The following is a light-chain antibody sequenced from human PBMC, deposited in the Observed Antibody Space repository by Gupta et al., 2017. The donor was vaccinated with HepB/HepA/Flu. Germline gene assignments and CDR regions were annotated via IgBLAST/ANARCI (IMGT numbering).Light chain of an antibody. J-gene: IGLJ2*01. Sequence: QSVLTEPPSVSGAPGRRGPISGTGCSSKIGADYDVHCYQHVPGTAPKLPIYGNTNRPSGVPDRPSASKAGTSASLAITVLQAEDEADYVCQSYDSSLSGVVFGGGTKLIVL. CDR1: SSKIGADYD. CDR2: GNT. V-gene: IGLV1-40*01. CDR3: QSYDSSLSGVV.